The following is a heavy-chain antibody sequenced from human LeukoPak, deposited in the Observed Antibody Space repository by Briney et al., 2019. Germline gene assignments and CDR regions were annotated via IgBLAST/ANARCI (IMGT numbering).Heavy chain of an antibody. CDR1: GGPISSYF. Sequence: SPSETLSLTCTVSGGPISSYFWSWIRPPAGKGLEWIGRIHTSGSTNYNPSLKSRVTISVDKSKNQFSLKLSSVTAADRAVYYCARRTTGYYYMDVWGKGATVTVSS. CDR2: IHTSGST. V-gene: IGHV4-4*07. J-gene: IGHJ6*03. D-gene: IGHD1-7*01. CDR3: ARRTTGYYYMDV.